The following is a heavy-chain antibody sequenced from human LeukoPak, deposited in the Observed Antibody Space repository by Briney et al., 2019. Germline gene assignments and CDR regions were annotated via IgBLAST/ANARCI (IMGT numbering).Heavy chain of an antibody. D-gene: IGHD6-19*01. J-gene: IGHJ4*02. V-gene: IGHV3-23*01. CDR1: GFTFSSYA. CDR2: ISGSGGST. CDR3: AKGEGYSSGWYKTTPFDY. Sequence: RSGGSLRLSCAASGFTFSSYAMSWVRQAPGKGLEWVSAISGSGGSTYYADSVKGRFTISRDNSKNTLYLQMNSLRAEDTAVYYCAKGEGYSSGWYKTTPFDYWGQGTLVTVSS.